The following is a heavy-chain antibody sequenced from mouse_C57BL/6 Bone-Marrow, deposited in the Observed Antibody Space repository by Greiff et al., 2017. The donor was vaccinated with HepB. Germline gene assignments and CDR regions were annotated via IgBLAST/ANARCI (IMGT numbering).Heavy chain of an antibody. D-gene: IGHD1-1*01. J-gene: IGHJ2*01. CDR1: GYTFTSYG. Sequence: QVHVKQSGAELARPGASVKLSCKASGYTFTSYGISWVKQRTGQGLEWIGEIYPRSGNTYYNEKFKGKATLTADKSSSTAYMELRSLTSEDSAVYFCARDITTVVAPDYWGQGTTLTVSS. CDR2: IYPRSGNT. CDR3: ARDITTVVAPDY. V-gene: IGHV1-81*01.